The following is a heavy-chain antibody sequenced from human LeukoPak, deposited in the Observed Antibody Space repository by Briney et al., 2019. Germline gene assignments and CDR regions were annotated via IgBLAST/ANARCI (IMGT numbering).Heavy chain of an antibody. CDR3: ARHLVYCSSVSPKGCSFDP. CDR1: GYRFISYW. J-gene: IGHJ5*01. D-gene: IGHD2-2*01. V-gene: IGHV5-51*01. Sequence: GEPLQTPSQASGYRFISYWIGWGRQSPGKGRKGMGIINPGDADTRYSPSFQCQVTNAADKSISTAYLQWSSLKASDTAMYYCARHLVYCSSVSPKGCSFDPWGQGTLVTVSS. CDR2: INPGDADT.